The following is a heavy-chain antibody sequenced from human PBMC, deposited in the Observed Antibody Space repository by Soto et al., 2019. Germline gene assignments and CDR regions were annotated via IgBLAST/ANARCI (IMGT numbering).Heavy chain of an antibody. V-gene: IGHV1-8*01. CDR2: MNPNSGNT. J-gene: IGHJ4*02. CDR3: ARDQEKVQLDPGFVY. Sequence: ASVKVSCKASGYTFTSYYINWVRQATGQGLEWMGWMNPNSGNTGYAQKFQGRVTMTRNTSISTAYMELSSLRSEDTAVYYCARDQEKVQLDPGFVYWGQGTLVTVSS. CDR1: GYTFTSYY. D-gene: IGHD4-4*01.